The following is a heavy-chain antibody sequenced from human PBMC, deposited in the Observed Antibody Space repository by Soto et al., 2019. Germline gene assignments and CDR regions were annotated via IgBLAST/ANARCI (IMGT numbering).Heavy chain of an antibody. Sequence: SQTLSLTCAISGDSVSSNSATWNWIRQSPSRGLEWLGRTYHRSKWYYDYAASVQSRISINPDTSKNLFSLNLSSVTAADTAVYYCASGKGVDGSHYLDNWGQGTLVTVSS. D-gene: IGHD1-26*01. CDR1: GDSVSSNSAT. J-gene: IGHJ4*02. CDR2: TYHRSKWYY. CDR3: ASGKGVDGSHYLDN. V-gene: IGHV6-1*01.